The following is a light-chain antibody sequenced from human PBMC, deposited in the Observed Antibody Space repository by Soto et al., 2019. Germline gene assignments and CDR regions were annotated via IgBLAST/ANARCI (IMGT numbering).Light chain of an antibody. CDR2: DVS. J-gene: IGLJ3*02. V-gene: IGLV2-14*03. CDR3: SSYTSRDTLV. Sequence: QSALTQPASVSGSPGQSITISCTGTSSDVGGYDHVSWYQQHPGKAPKLMIYDVSNRPSGVYNRFSGSKSGNTASLAVSGLQAEDEADYYCSSYTSRDTLVFGGGT. CDR1: SSDVGGYDH.